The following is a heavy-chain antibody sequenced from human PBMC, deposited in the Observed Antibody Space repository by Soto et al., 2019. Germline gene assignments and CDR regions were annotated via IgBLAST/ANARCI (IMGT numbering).Heavy chain of an antibody. CDR2: ISSSSSYI. V-gene: IGHV3-21*01. CDR1: GFTFSSYS. Sequence: GGSLRLSCAASGFTFSSYSMNWVRQAPGKGLEWVSSISSSSSYIYYADSVKGRFTISRDNAKNSLYLQMNSLRAEDTAVYYCARDSRGVIVRVWAFDIWGQGTMVTVSS. CDR3: ARDSRGVIVRVWAFDI. J-gene: IGHJ3*02. D-gene: IGHD3-16*02.